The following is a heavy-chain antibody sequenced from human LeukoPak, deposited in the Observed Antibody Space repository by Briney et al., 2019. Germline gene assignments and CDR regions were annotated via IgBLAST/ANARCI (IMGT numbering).Heavy chain of an antibody. V-gene: IGHV3-23*01. CDR1: GFVFNSHP. D-gene: IGHD4-23*01. J-gene: IGHJ4*02. Sequence: GGFLRLSCAASGFVFNSHPMHWVRQAPGKGLEWVSAISGSGGSTYYADSVKGRFTISRDNSKNTLYLQMNSLRAEDTAVYYCAKDYGGNWLLFDYWGQGTLVTVSS. CDR3: AKDYGGNWLLFDY. CDR2: ISGSGGST.